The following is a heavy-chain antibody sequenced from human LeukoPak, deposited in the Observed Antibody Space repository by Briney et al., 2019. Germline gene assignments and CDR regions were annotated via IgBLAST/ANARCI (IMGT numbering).Heavy chain of an antibody. V-gene: IGHV3-48*02. Sequence: GGSLRLSCAASGFTFSTYSMIWIRQAPGKGLEWVSYISSSSDTIYYADSVKGRFTISRDNAKNSLYLQMNSLRDEDTAVYYCAESGYDNYYQGMDVWGQGTTVTVSS. CDR1: GFTFSTYS. D-gene: IGHD5-12*01. CDR2: ISSSSDTI. CDR3: AESGYDNYYQGMDV. J-gene: IGHJ6*02.